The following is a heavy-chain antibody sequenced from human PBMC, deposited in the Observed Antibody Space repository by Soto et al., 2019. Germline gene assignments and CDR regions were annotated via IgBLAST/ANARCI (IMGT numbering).Heavy chain of an antibody. CDR2: ISYDGSNK. CDR1: GFTFSSYG. J-gene: IGHJ4*02. Sequence: QVQLVESGGGVVQPGRSLRLSCAASGFTFSSYGMHWVRQAPGKGLEWVAVISYDGSNKYYADSVKGRFTISRDNSKNTLYLQMNGLRAEDMAVYYCAKEYSSGWSEWGQGTLVTVSS. V-gene: IGHV3-30*18. CDR3: AKEYSSGWSE. D-gene: IGHD6-19*01.